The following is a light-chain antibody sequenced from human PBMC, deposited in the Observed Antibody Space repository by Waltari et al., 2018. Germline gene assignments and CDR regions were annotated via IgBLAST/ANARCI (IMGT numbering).Light chain of an antibody. Sequence: QPVLTQPTSLSASPGASARFPRTLHSGINVGTYRIYWYQQKPGSLPRYLLRFQSDSDKQQGSGVPSRFSGSKEPSTNAGLLLISGLQSEDEADYYCAIWYSSAWVFGGGTKLTVL. CDR3: AIWYSSAWV. J-gene: IGLJ2*01. CDR1: SGINVGTYR. V-gene: IGLV5-39*01. CDR2: FQSDSDK.